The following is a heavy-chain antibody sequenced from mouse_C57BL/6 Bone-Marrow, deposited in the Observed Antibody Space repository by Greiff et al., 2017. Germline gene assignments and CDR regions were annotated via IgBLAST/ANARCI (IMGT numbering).Heavy chain of an antibody. CDR1: GYTFTSYW. CDR3: ARIEGYYLAWFAY. Sequence: QVQLQQPGAELVKPGASVTLSCKASGYTFTSYWMQWVKQRPGQGLEWIGEIDPFDSYPNYNQKFKGKATLTVDTSSSTAYMQLSGLTSEGSAVYYCARIEGYYLAWFAYWGQGTLVTVSA. CDR2: IDPFDSYP. J-gene: IGHJ3*01. D-gene: IGHD2-3*01. V-gene: IGHV1-50*01.